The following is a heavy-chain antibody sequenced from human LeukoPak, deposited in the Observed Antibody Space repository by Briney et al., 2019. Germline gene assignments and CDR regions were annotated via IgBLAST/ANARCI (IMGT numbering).Heavy chain of an antibody. V-gene: IGHV4-59*12. Sequence: SETLSLACIVSGGSINNCYWSWIRQPPGKGLEWIGHIYYSGSNKNNPSLKSRVTMTVDTSKNQFSLKLTSVTAADTAMCFCARFGSYFEYWGQGILVTVSS. CDR2: IYYSGSN. J-gene: IGHJ4*02. D-gene: IGHD3-10*01. CDR1: GGSINNCY. CDR3: ARFGSYFEY.